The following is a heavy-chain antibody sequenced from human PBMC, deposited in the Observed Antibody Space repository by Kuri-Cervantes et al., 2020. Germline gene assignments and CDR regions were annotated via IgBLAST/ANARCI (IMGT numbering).Heavy chain of an antibody. CDR1: GFTFSSYA. D-gene: IGHD3-3*01. V-gene: IGHV3-30*14. CDR3: ARGGITIFGVVRVVDY. CDR2: ISYDGSNK. Sequence: GESLKISCAASGFTFSSYAMHWVRQAPGKGLEWVAVISYDGSNKYYADSVKGRFTISRDNSKNTLYLQMNSLRAEDTAVYYCARGGITIFGVVRVVDYWGQGTLVTVSS. J-gene: IGHJ4*02.